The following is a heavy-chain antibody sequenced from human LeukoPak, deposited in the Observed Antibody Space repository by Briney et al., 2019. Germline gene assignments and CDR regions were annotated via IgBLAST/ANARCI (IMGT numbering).Heavy chain of an antibody. V-gene: IGHV3-49*03. CDR2: IRSKTYGGAI. D-gene: IGHD4-17*01. J-gene: IGHJ6*03. Sequence: GGSLRLYCTTSGFFFGAYAMSWFRQAPGKGLEWVGFIRSKTYGGAIEYAASVKGRFTISRDDSKGIAYLQMNSLKTEDTAVYYCARDQLGGDPDDYYYYYMDVWGKGTTVTVSS. CDR3: ARDQLGGDPDDYYYYYMDV. CDR1: GFFFGAYA.